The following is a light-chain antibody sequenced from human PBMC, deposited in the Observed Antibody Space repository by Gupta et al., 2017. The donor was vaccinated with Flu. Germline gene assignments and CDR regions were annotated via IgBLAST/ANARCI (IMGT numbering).Light chain of an antibody. CDR1: RDIREL. CDR2: DVF. J-gene: IGKJ2*01. Sequence: PPSLSASVGDRVTITCQASRDIRELLNWYQQRAGKAPELLIYDVFNLESGVSSRFSGSRSGTDFTLTISSRQPEDFATYYCLQEDNVPFTFGQGTXVEIK. V-gene: IGKV1-33*01. CDR3: LQEDNVPFT.